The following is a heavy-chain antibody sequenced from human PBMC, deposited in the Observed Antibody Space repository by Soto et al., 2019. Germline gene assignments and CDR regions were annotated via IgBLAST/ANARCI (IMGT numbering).Heavy chain of an antibody. V-gene: IGHV4-34*01. CDR1: GESFSGYY. CDR2: INRSGST. J-gene: IGHJ4*02. CDR3: ARFGGHTVTNDY. Sequence: QVQLQQWGAGLLKPSETLSLTCAVYGESFSGYYWSWIRQPPGKGLEWIGEINRSGSTNYSPSLKSRXXVXVXASKNHFALRVTSMTAADTAVYYCARFGGHTVTNDYWSQGTPVTVS. D-gene: IGHD4-17*01.